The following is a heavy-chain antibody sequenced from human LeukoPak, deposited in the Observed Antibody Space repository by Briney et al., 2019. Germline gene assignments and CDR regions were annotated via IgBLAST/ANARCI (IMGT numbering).Heavy chain of an antibody. CDR2: INPNSGGT. CDR3: ARGAVVPAADDAFDI. Sequence: ASVKVSCKASGYTFTGYYMHWVRQAPGQGLEWMGWINPNSGGTNYAQKFQGRVTMTRDTSISTACMELSRLRSDDTAVYYCARGAVVPAADDAFDIWGQGTMVTVSS. CDR1: GYTFTGYY. J-gene: IGHJ3*02. D-gene: IGHD2-2*01. V-gene: IGHV1-2*02.